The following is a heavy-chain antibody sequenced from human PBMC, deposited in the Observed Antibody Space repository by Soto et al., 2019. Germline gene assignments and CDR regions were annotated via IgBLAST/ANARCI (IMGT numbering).Heavy chain of an antibody. CDR3: ARDSAAAALDV. V-gene: IGHV3-53*02. CDR2: IYSGGST. J-gene: IGHJ6*02. Sequence: EVQLVETGGGLIQPGGSLRLSCAASGFTVSSNYMSWVRQAPGKGLEWVSVIYSGGSTYYADSVKGRITISRDNSKNTLYLQMNSLRAEDTAVYYCARDSAAAALDVWGQGTTVTVSS. CDR1: GFTVSSNY. D-gene: IGHD6-13*01.